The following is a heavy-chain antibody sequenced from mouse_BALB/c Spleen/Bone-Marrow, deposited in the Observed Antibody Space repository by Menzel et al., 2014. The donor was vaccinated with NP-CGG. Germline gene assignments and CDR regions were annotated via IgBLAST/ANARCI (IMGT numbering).Heavy chain of an antibody. CDR1: GFSLTSYG. CDR2: IWSDGST. Sequence: VQGVESGPGLVAPSQSLSITCTVSGFSLTSYGVHWVRQPPGKGLEWLVVIWSDGSTTYNSSLKSRLNIGKDNSKSQVFLKVNSLQTDDTAMYYCARTGTYYAMDYWGQGTSVTVPS. V-gene: IGHV2-6*02. D-gene: IGHD4-1*01. J-gene: IGHJ4*01. CDR3: ARTGTYYAMDY.